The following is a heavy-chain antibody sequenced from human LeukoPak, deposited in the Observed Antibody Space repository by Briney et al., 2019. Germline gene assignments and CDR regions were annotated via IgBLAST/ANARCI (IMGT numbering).Heavy chain of an antibody. J-gene: IGHJ4*02. CDR1: GYTFTSYA. Sequence: ASVKVSCKASGYTFTSYAMHWVRQAPGQRLEWMGWINAGNGNTKYSQKFQGRVTITRDTSASTAYMELSSLRSEDTAVYYCARDFESGSYYNYWGQGTLVTVSS. D-gene: IGHD1-26*01. CDR2: INAGNGNT. CDR3: ARDFESGSYYNY. V-gene: IGHV1-3*01.